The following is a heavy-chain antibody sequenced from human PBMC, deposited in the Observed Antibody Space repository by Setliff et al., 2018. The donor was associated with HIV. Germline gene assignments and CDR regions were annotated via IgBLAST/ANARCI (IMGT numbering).Heavy chain of an antibody. CDR2: IWNDGHNK. D-gene: IGHD3-10*01. Sequence: LRLSCVASGLIFNDHSMDWVRQAPGEGQVSEEWVAVIWNDGHNKYYADSVKGRFTVSRDNSKNTLYLQMNSLRAEDTAMYYCARDREESLWFGDLKYMDVWGKGTMVTVSS. V-gene: IGHV3-33*08. CDR3: ARDREESLWFGDLKYMDV. J-gene: IGHJ6*03. CDR1: GLIFNDHS.